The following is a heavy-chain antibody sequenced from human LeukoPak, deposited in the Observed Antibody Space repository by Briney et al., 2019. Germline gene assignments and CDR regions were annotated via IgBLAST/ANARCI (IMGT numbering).Heavy chain of an antibody. Sequence: GGSLRLSCEDSGFTFRSYEINWVRQAPGKGLEWIAYLSSSGSAFSYADSVKGRFTISRDNSKNTLYLQMNSLRAEDTAVYYCAKGVGYCSGGSCQQFDYWGQGTLVTVSS. J-gene: IGHJ4*02. D-gene: IGHD2-15*01. CDR3: AKGVGYCSGGSCQQFDY. CDR1: GFTFRSYE. CDR2: LSSSGSAF. V-gene: IGHV3-48*03.